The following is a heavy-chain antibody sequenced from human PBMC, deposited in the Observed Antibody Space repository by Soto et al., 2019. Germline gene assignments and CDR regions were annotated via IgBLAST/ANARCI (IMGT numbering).Heavy chain of an antibody. CDR3: AREQYNWKL. J-gene: IGHJ4*02. D-gene: IGHD1-20*01. CDR1: GVSITNYY. V-gene: IGHV4-59*01. CDR2: VYHTGNT. Sequence: SETLSLTCSVSGVSITNYYWTWIRLPPGKGLEWIGYVYHTGNTFYNPSLKSRVTISLDTPKNRVSLSLRSVTAADTAVYYCAREQYNWKLWGQGTLVTVSS.